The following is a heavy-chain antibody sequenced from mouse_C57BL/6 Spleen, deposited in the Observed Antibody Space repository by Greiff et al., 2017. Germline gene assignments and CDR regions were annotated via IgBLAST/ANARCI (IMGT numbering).Heavy chain of an antibody. CDR3: TRGKGWFAY. CDR2: IDPETGGT. V-gene: IGHV1-15*01. Sequence: VQLQQSDAELVKPGASVKISCKVSGYTFTDHTIHWVKQTPVHGLEWIGAIDPETGGTAYNQKFKGKAILTADKSSSTAYMELRSLTSEDSAVYYCTRGKGWFAYWGQGTLVTVSA. CDR1: GYTFTDHT. J-gene: IGHJ3*01.